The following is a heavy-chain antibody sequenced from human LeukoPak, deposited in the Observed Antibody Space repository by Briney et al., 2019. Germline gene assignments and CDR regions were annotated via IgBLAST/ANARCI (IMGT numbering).Heavy chain of an antibody. J-gene: IGHJ4*02. CDR1: GFPFSSYA. CDR2: IRDKAYNYAT. V-gene: IGHV3-73*01. CDR3: SRHETLPGDY. D-gene: IGHD2-21*02. Sequence: GGSLRLSCAASGFPFSSYAMHWVRQAPGKGLEWVGHIRDKAYNYATAYAASVKGRFTISRDDSKNTAYLQMNSLKTEDTAMYYCSRHETLPGDYWGQGTLVTVSS.